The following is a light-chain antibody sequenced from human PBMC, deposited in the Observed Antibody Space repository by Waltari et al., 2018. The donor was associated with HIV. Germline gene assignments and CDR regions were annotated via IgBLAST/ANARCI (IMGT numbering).Light chain of an antibody. CDR3: SAWDDNVNAL. V-gene: IGLV1-44*01. Sequence: QSVLRQPPSASVTPGHRVTLSCSGSRSNIGSNNVNWYQQRPGTDPKLLIYSNNRRRTGVQDRYCGSKAGTSASLAISGLQSEDEADYYCSAWDDNVNALFGGGTKLTVL. J-gene: IGLJ2*01. CDR1: RSNIGSNN. CDR2: SNN.